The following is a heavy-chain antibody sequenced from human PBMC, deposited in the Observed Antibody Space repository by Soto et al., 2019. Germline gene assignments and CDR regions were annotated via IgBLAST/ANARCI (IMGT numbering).Heavy chain of an antibody. V-gene: IGHV1-18*01. Sequence: QVPLVQSGAEVKKPGASVKVSCKASGYTFTSYGISWVRQAPGQGLEWMGWISAYNGNTNYAQKLQGRVTMTTDTSTSTAYMELRSLRSDDTAVYYCARVSSYCSSTSCYYYYYYMDVWGKGTTVTVSS. CDR1: GYTFTSYG. D-gene: IGHD2-2*01. CDR2: ISAYNGNT. J-gene: IGHJ6*03. CDR3: ARVSSYCSSTSCYYYYYYMDV.